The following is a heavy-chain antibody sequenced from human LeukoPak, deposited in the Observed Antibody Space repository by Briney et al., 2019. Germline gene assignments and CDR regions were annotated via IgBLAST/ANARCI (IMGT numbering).Heavy chain of an antibody. J-gene: IGHJ4*02. CDR1: GASMSSNY. CDR3: ARQWLVHGSDY. CDR2: VYYSGST. Sequence: SETLSLTCNVSGASMSSNYWSWIRQPPGKGLEWIGSVYYSGSTYYNPSLKSRVTISVDTSKNQFSLRLNSVTAADTAVYYCARQWLVHGSDYWGQGTLVTVSA. D-gene: IGHD6-19*01. V-gene: IGHV4-39*01.